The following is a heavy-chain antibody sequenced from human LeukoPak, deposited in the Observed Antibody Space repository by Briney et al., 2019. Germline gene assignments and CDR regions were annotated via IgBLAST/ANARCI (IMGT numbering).Heavy chain of an antibody. CDR1: GYTFTSYY. V-gene: IGHV1-46*01. J-gene: IGHJ4*02. D-gene: IGHD3-22*01. Sequence: GASVKVSCKASGYTFTSYYMHWVRQAPGQGLEWVGIINPSGGSPTYAQKFQGRVTITADESTSTAYMELSSLRSEDTAVYYCARDDGYYYDSSGYYPFDYWGQGTLVTVSS. CDR3: ARDDGYYYDSSGYYPFDY. CDR2: INPSGGSP.